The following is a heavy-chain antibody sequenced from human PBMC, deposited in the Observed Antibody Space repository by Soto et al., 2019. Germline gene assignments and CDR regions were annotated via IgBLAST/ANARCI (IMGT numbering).Heavy chain of an antibody. CDR3: ARDPLTLPHYYYYGMDV. CDR2: ISAYNGNT. Sequence: GASVKVSCKASGYTFTSYGISWVRQAPGQGLEWMGWISAYNGNTNYAQKLQGRVTMTTDTSTSTAYMELRSLRSDDTAVYYCARDPLTLPHYYYYGMDVWGQGTTVTVSS. J-gene: IGHJ6*02. CDR1: GYTFTSYG. V-gene: IGHV1-18*04.